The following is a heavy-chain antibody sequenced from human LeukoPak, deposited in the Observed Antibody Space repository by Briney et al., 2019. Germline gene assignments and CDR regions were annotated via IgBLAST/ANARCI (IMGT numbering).Heavy chain of an antibody. CDR1: GFTFNSYA. CDR3: AKGSRSSRPYYFDY. D-gene: IGHD6-6*01. V-gene: IGHV3-23*01. J-gene: IGHJ4*02. Sequence: VGSLRLSCAASGFTFNSYAMSLVRQTPGKGLEWVSAITGNGGDTYSADSVKGRLTISRDNSKNTLYLQMDSLRAEAAAVYYCAKGSRSSRPYYFDYWGQGTLVTVSS. CDR2: ITGNGGDT.